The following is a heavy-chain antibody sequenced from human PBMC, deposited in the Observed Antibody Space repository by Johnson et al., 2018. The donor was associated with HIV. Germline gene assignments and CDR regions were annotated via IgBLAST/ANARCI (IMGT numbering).Heavy chain of an antibody. CDR2: IWYDGSKK. CDR1: GFTFKNYA. J-gene: IGHJ3*02. Sequence: QVLLVESGGGVVQPGRSLRLSCEASGFTFKNYAMHWVRQAPGKGLEWVAVIWYDGSKKHYADSVKGRFTISRDNSKNILYLQMNTLRAEDTAVYYCARDPAAAALRGVQDAFDIWGQGTMVTVSS. D-gene: IGHD6-13*01. CDR3: ARDPAAAALRGVQDAFDI. V-gene: IGHV3-33*01.